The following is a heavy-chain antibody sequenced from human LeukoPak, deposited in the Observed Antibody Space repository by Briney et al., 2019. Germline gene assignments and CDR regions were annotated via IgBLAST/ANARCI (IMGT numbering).Heavy chain of an antibody. CDR1: GFTFSSYS. V-gene: IGHV3-21*06. J-gene: IGHJ4*02. CDR3: ASDTYSRWQTDY. Sequence: GGSRRLSCAASGFTFSSYSMNWVRQAPGKGLEWVSSISGSSSHIYYADSVKGRFTISRDNAKNSLYLQMNSLRAEDTAVYYCASDTYSRWQTDYWGQGTLVTVSS. D-gene: IGHD4-23*01. CDR2: ISGSSSHI.